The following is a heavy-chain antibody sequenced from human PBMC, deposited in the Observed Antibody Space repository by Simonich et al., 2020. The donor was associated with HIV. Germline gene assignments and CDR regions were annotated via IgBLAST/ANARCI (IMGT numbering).Heavy chain of an antibody. V-gene: IGHV3-30*07. CDR3: VRGGEKQLPHS. CDR1: GFNFSNYA. D-gene: IGHD1-1*01. Sequence: HVQLVESGGGVVQPGRSLRLSCAASGFNFSNYAIYWVRQAPGKGLEWVAVISYDGNNQYYADSVKGRFTISRDNSKNTLYLQMNNLRAEDTAVYYCVRGGEKQLPHSWGQGTLVTVSS. CDR2: ISYDGNNQ. J-gene: IGHJ4*02.